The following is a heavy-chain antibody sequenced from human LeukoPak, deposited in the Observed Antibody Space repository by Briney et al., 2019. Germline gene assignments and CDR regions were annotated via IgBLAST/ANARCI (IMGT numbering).Heavy chain of an antibody. D-gene: IGHD6-19*01. Sequence: GGSLRLSCAASGFTFSSYGMHWVRQAPGKGLEWVGFIRYDGSNKYYADSVKGRFTISRDNSKNTLYLQMNSLRAEDTAVYYCAKGLGSGWYEYYFDYWGQGTLVTVSS. CDR2: IRYDGSNK. CDR3: AKGLGSGWYEYYFDY. V-gene: IGHV3-30*02. J-gene: IGHJ4*02. CDR1: GFTFSSYG.